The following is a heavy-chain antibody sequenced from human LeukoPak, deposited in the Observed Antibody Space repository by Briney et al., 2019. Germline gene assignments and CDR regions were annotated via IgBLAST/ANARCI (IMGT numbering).Heavy chain of an antibody. Sequence: PSETLSLTCTVSGYSISSGYYWGWIRQPPGKGLEWIGSIYHSGSTYYNPSLKSRVTISVDTSKNQFSLKLSSVTAADTAVYYCVREDNCFDPWGQGTLVTVSS. V-gene: IGHV4-38-2*02. J-gene: IGHJ5*02. CDR1: GYSISSGYY. CDR3: VREDNCFDP. CDR2: IYHSGST.